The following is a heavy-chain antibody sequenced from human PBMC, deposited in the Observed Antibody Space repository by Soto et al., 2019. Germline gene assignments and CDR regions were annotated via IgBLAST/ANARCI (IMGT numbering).Heavy chain of an antibody. V-gene: IGHV1-18*01. Sequence: ASVKVSCTASGYTFTSYGISWVRQAPGQGLEWMGWISAYNGNTNYAQKLQGRVTITRDTSASTAYMELSSLRSEDTAVYYCANALGLYYFDYWGQGTLVTVSS. D-gene: IGHD3-16*01. CDR3: ANALGLYYFDY. CDR1: GYTFTSYG. CDR2: ISAYNGNT. J-gene: IGHJ4*02.